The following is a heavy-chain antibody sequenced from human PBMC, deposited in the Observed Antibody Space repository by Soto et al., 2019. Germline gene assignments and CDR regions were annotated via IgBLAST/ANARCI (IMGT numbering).Heavy chain of an antibody. CDR3: VRQGIDYLHGLVDV. CDR1: SGPSSSHN. CDR2: VYYTGGT. J-gene: IGHJ6*02. V-gene: IGHV4-59*08. Sequence: QVHVQQSGPGLVKPSETLSLSCTVSSGPSSSHNWGWIRQPPGRGLEWIGYVYYTGGTSYNPSLTSVVTIAADTSTTPITLTLSSVTAADTAVYYCVRQGIDYLHGLVDVWGQGTTVSVSS. D-gene: IGHD1-26*01.